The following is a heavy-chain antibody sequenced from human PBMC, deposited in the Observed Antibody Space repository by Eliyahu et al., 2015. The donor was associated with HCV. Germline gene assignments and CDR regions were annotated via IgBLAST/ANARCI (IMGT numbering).Heavy chain of an antibody. CDR1: GGSFSGYF. CDR3: ARGQGARYLDV. V-gene: IGHV4-34*02. J-gene: IGHJ6*02. CDR2: MNHWGST. Sequence: QXQLQQWXAGLLKASEXLSLXCAVYGGSFSGYFWSWIRQTPGKGLEWIGEMNHWGSTKYNPSLKSRVSMSVDRSKNQFSLHLRAVTAVDTAVYYCARGQGARYLDVWGQGTTVTVSS. D-gene: IGHD3-10*01.